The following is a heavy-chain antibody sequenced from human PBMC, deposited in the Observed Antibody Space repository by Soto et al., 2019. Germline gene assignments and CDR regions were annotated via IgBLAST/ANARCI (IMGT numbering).Heavy chain of an antibody. CDR2: VYHTGRT. CDR1: GGSFKSGSYS. D-gene: IGHD3-3*01. V-gene: IGHV4-61*01. Sequence: ETLSLTCTVSGGSFKSGSYSWSWIRQPPGKGLEWIGYVYHTGRTSYNPSLESRVSISMDTSKNRFSLNLDSVTAADTAVYFCARDFAYFDSWGQGTLVTVSS. CDR3: ARDFAYFDS. J-gene: IGHJ4*02.